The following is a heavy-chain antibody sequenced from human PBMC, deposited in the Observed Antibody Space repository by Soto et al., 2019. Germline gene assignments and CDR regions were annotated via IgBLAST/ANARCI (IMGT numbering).Heavy chain of an antibody. CDR1: GFTFSHAW. J-gene: IGHJ3*02. D-gene: IGHD2-21*01. CDR2: IKSKTDGGTT. Sequence: GGSLRLSCAASGFTFSHAWMSWVRQAPGKGLEWVGRIKSKTDGGTTDYAAPVKGRFTISRDDSKNTLYLQMNSLKTEDTAVYYCASAKAVVIAPLGIWGQGTMVTVSS. CDR3: ASAKAVVIAPLGI. V-gene: IGHV3-15*01.